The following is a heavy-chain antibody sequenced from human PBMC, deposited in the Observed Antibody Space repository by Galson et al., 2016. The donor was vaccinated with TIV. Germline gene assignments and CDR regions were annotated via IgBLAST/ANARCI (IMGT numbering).Heavy chain of an antibody. V-gene: IGHV1-69-2*01. Sequence: VKVSCKVSGYNFTDYYLHWMQQAPGKGLEWMGHVDPEDGQTKYAPKFQGRVTMSADTSTDTAYMELTSLRSEDTAINFCTTVRLRGSVGMDVWGQGTTVIVSS. CDR3: TTVRLRGSVGMDV. CDR2: VDPEDGQT. D-gene: IGHD2-8*01. CDR1: GYNFTDYY. J-gene: IGHJ6*02.